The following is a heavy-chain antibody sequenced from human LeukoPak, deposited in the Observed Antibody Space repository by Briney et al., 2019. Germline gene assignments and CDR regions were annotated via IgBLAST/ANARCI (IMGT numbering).Heavy chain of an antibody. Sequence: GGSLRLSCAASGFTFSSYGMHWVRQAPGKGLEWVTVIWYDGSNKYYADSVKGRFTISRDNSKNTLYLQMNSLRAEDTAVYYCARGYYDSSGYIVWGQGTLVTVSS. CDR1: GFTFSSYG. D-gene: IGHD3-22*01. CDR3: ARGYYDSSGYIV. CDR2: IWYDGSNK. V-gene: IGHV3-33*01. J-gene: IGHJ4*02.